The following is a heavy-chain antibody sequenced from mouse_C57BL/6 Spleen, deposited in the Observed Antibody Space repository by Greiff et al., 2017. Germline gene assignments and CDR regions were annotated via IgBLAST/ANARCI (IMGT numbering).Heavy chain of an antibody. CDR2: IDPETGGT. Sequence: VQLQQSGAELVRPGASVTLSCKASGYTFTDYEMHWVKQTPVHGLEWIGAIDPETGGTAYNQKFKGKAILTADKSSSTAYMELRSLTSEDSAVYCCTRGELLYHWYFDVWGTGTTVTVSS. V-gene: IGHV1-15*01. D-gene: IGHD1-1*01. CDR3: TRGELLYHWYFDV. J-gene: IGHJ1*03. CDR1: GYTFTDYE.